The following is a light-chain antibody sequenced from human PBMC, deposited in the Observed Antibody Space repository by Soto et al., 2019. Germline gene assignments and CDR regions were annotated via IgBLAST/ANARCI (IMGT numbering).Light chain of an antibody. CDR1: XXXXXX. CDR3: QQYDNLRGRIFT. J-gene: IGKJ3*01. Sequence: DIQMTQSPSSLSASVGDRVTITXXXXXXXXXXXXXYQQKPGKAPRLLISGASNLEPGVPSRFSXXXXXTXXSXXXXXLXXXXXATYYCQQYDNLRGRIFTFGPGTKVDIK. V-gene: IGKV1-33*01. CDR2: GAS.